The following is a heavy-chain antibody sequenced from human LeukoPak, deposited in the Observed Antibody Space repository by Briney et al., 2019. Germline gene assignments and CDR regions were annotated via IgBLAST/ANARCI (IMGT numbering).Heavy chain of an antibody. Sequence: SETLSLTCTVSGGSISSGGYYWSWIRQPAGKGLEWIGRIYTSGSTNYNPSLKSRVTMSVDTSKNQFSLKLSSVTAADTAVYYCAREGPTPVVPAAAFDYWGQGTLVTVSS. J-gene: IGHJ4*02. D-gene: IGHD2-2*01. V-gene: IGHV4-61*02. CDR1: GGSISSGGYY. CDR3: AREGPTPVVPAAAFDY. CDR2: IYTSGST.